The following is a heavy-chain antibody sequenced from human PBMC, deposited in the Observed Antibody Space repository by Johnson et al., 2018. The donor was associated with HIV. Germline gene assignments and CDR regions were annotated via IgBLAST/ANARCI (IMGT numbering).Heavy chain of an antibody. CDR1: GFTFSNYI. V-gene: IGHV3-30*04. D-gene: IGHD2-15*01. CDR3: ARDRIQWWSYVGTFDV. Sequence: QVLLVESGGGVVQPGTSLRLSCAISGFTFSNYIMHWVRQAPGKGPEWVAGISYDGKNKDYGQSVRGRVTLSRDNSKSTLILQMDSLRADDTAVYYCARDRIQWWSYVGTFDVWGQGTTVTVSS. J-gene: IGHJ3*01. CDR2: ISYDGKNK.